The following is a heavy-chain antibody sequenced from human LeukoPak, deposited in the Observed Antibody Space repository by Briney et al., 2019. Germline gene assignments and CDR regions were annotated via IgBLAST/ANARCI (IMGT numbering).Heavy chain of an antibody. CDR1: GFTFSDYY. CDR3: ARAGDIDAFDI. CDR2: ISSSSSYT. D-gene: IGHD2-15*01. J-gene: IGHJ3*02. Sequence: GGSLRLSCAASGFTFSDYYMSWIRQAPGKGLEWVSYISSSSSYTNYADSVKGRFTISRDNDKNSLYLQMNSLRAEDTAVYYCARAGDIDAFDIWGQGTMVTVSS. V-gene: IGHV3-11*06.